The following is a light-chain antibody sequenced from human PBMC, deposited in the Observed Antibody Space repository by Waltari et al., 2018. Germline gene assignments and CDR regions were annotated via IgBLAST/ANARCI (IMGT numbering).Light chain of an antibody. CDR3: QQYNSYSRA. V-gene: IGKV1-5*03. J-gene: IGKJ1*01. Sequence: TSPARQGIIGCCAWYQQKQGKAPTHLIDRGSSLESGVPSRSRGSGSGTGFALTITSLQPDNLTTNYCQQYNSYSRAFVQGTKVEIQ. CDR2: RGS. CDR1: QGIIGC.